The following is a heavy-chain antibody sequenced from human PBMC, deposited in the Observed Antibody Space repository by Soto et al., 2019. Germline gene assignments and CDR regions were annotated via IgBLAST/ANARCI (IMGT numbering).Heavy chain of an antibody. D-gene: IGHD3-9*01. J-gene: IGHJ6*02. CDR3: ARGGAQLRYFDWISGGYYYYGMDV. Sequence: VQVSCKSSGYTFSPYGMCCVRQGPGQGLEWMGWISGYNGNTGYAQKFQGRVTMTRNTSISTAYMELSSLRSEDTAVYYCARGGAQLRYFDWISGGYYYYGMDVWGQGTTVTVSS. CDR1: GYTFSPYG. CDR2: ISGYNGNT. V-gene: IGHV1-8*02.